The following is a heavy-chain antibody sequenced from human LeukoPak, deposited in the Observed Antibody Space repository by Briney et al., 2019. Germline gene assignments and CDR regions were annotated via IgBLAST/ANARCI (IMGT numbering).Heavy chain of an antibody. D-gene: IGHD3/OR15-3a*01. J-gene: IGHJ4*02. CDR1: GFTLSDYY. V-gene: IGHV3-11*01. CDR3: ARRRDFIDY. CDR2: SSSSGSTI. Sequence: GGSLRLSCAASGFTLSDYYVSWIRQAPGKGLEWVSYSSSSGSTIYYADSGKGRFAISRDNAKDSLYLQMNSLRAEDTAVYYCARRRDFIDYWGQGTLVTVSS.